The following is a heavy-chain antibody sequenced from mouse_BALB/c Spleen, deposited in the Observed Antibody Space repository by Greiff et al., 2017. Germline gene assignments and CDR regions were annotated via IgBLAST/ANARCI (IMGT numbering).Heavy chain of an antibody. J-gene: IGHJ4*01. CDR2: IWAGGST. CDR3: ARDEMSLYYAMDY. CDR1: GFSLTSYG. V-gene: IGHV2-9*02. Sequence: QVQLKESGPGLVAPSQSLSITCTVSGFSLTSYGVHWVRQPPGKGLEWLGVIWAGGSTNYNSALMSRLSISKDNSKSQVFLKMNSLQTDDTAMYYCARDEMSLYYAMDYWGQGTSVTVSS.